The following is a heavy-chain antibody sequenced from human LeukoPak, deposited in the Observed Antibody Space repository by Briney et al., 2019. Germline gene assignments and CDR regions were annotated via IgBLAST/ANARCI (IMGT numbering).Heavy chain of an antibody. CDR1: GFTFSTYW. D-gene: IGHD6-19*01. V-gene: IGHV3-7*01. J-gene: IGHJ6*02. CDR2: IKQDGSEK. Sequence: GGSLRLSCAASGFTFSTYWMSWVRQAPGKGLEWVANIKQDGSEKYYVDSVKGRFTISRDKAKNSLYLQMNSLRAEDTAVYYCARAGHRDSSGFYGMDVWGQGTTVTVSS. CDR3: ARAGHRDSSGFYGMDV.